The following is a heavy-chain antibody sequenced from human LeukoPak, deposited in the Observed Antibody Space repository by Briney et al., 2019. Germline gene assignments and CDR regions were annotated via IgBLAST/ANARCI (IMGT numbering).Heavy chain of an antibody. Sequence: PSETLSLTCAVYGGSFSGYYWSWIRQPPGKGLEWLGEINHSGSTNYNPSLKGRVTISVGTSRNQFSLKLSSVTDADTAVFYCARIVSGGYSLFYFDYWGQGTLVTVSS. J-gene: IGHJ4*02. CDR3: ARIVSGGYSLFYFDY. V-gene: IGHV4-34*01. CDR2: INHSGST. D-gene: IGHD5-18*01. CDR1: GGSFSGYY.